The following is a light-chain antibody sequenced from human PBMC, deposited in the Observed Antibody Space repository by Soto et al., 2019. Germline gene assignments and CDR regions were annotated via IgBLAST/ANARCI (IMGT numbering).Light chain of an antibody. CDR3: QQYNSYSPT. Sequence: DIQMTQSPSSLSASVGDTVTITCRASQSVSTWLAWYQQKPGKAPNLLIYDASSLESGVPSRFSGSGSGTELTLTISSLQAEDSATYYCQQYNSYSPTFGQGTKVEIK. V-gene: IGKV1-5*01. J-gene: IGKJ1*01. CDR2: DAS. CDR1: QSVSTW.